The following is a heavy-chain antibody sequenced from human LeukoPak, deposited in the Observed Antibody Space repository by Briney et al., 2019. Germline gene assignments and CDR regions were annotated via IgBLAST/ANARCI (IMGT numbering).Heavy chain of an antibody. Sequence: ASVKVSCKAFGYKLTDNWIHWVRQAPGQGLEWMGWINTKTGATNLAPKYQGRVTMTRDTSLNTAYIEVSRLTSDDTAVYYCAAVIDYWGQGTLVTVSS. CDR1: GYKLTDNW. CDR3: AAVIDY. J-gene: IGHJ4*02. CDR2: INTKTGAT. V-gene: IGHV1-2*02.